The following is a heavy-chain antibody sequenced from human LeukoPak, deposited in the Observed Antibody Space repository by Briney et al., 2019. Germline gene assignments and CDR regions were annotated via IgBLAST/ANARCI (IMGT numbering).Heavy chain of an antibody. CDR1: GFTSSNAW. J-gene: IGHJ3*02. V-gene: IGHV3-15*01. Sequence: PGGSLRLSCAVSGFTSSNAWMSWVRQAPGKGLVWVGRIKSKTDGGTRDYAAPVKGRFTISRDDSKNTLYLQMNSLKTEDTAVYYCTTFDYAAFLIWGQGTMVTVSS. D-gene: IGHD4/OR15-4a*01. CDR3: TTFDYAAFLI. CDR2: IKSKTDGGTR.